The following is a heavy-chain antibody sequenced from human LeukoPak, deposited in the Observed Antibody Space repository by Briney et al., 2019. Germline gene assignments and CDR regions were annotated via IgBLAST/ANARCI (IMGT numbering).Heavy chain of an antibody. CDR1: GGTFSSYA. CDR2: IIPIFGTA. V-gene: IGHV1-69*13. D-gene: IGHD5-24*01. CDR3: AHGDGYNPLCFGY. J-gene: IGHJ4*02. Sequence: SVKVSCKASGGTFSSYAISWVRQAPGQGLEWMGRIIPIFGTANYAQKFQGRVTITADESTSTAYMELSSLRSEDTAVYYCAHGDGYNPLCFGYWGQGTLVTVSS.